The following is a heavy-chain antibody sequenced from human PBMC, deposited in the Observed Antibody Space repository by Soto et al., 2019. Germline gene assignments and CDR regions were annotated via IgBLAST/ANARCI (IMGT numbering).Heavy chain of an antibody. CDR3: SRGLGSGDY. V-gene: IGHV1-46*03. D-gene: IGHD3-10*01. CDR2: IIPNGGST. Sequence: QVQLVQSGAEVKNPGASVTVSCRASGYTFTSYYIHWVRQAPGQGLEWMAIIIPNGGSTNYAQRFQGRVTVTRDTSTSIVYMELSSLRSEDTAVYYCSRGLGSGDYWGQGTLVTVSS. CDR1: GYTFTSYY. J-gene: IGHJ4*02.